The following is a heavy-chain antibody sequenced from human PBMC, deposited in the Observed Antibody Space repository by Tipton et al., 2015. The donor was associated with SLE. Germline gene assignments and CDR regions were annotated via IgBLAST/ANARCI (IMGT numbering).Heavy chain of an antibody. CDR3: ARETSSGAFDY. CDR1: GFRFDDYA. J-gene: IGHJ4*02. D-gene: IGHD2-8*02. Sequence: RSLRLSCAASGFRFDDYAMHWVRQAPGKGLEWVSGINWNSGSMGYADSVNGRFTISRDNAKNSLYLQMNSLRAEDTALYYCARETSSGAFDYWGQGTLVTVSS. V-gene: IGHV3-9*01. CDR2: INWNSGSM.